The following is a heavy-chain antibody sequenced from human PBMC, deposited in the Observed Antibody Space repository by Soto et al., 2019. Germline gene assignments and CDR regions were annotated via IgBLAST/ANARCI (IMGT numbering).Heavy chain of an antibody. D-gene: IGHD2-15*01. CDR1: GYTFTSYD. V-gene: IGHV1-8*01. CDR3: VRVAGTPDY. Sequence: GASVKVSCKASGYTFTSYDINWVRQAAGQGLEWMGWTNPKSGNTGYAQKFQGRVTMTRDTSLSTAYMELSSLRSEDTAVYYCVRVAGTPDYWGQGTLVTVSS. J-gene: IGHJ4*02. CDR2: TNPKSGNT.